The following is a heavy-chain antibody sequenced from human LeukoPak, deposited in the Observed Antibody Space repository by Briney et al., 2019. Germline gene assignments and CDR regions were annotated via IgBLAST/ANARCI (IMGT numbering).Heavy chain of an antibody. CDR3: ARDLPFED. D-gene: IGHD2/OR15-2a*01. V-gene: IGHV1-2*06. Sequence: ASVKVSCTASGYTFTNYHMHWVRQAPGQGLEWMGRIYPSSGGTNYAQKFQGRITLTTDTSINTAYMELSRLRFDDTAVYYCARDLPFEDWGQGTLVTVSS. CDR1: GYTFTNYH. CDR2: IYPSSGGT. J-gene: IGHJ4*02.